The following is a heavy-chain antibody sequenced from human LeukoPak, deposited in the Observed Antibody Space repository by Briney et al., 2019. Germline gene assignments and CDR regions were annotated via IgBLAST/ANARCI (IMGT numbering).Heavy chain of an antibody. CDR3: ARAGHYYDSSGSSYYYYGMDV. J-gene: IGHJ6*02. CDR1: GGTFSSYA. Sequence: SVTVSCKASGGTFSSYAISWVRQAPGQGLERMGVIIPIFGTANYAQKFQGRVTITADESTSTAYMELSSLRSEDTAVYYCARAGHYYDSSGSSYYYYGMDVWGQGTTVTVSS. V-gene: IGHV1-69*13. CDR2: IIPIFGTA. D-gene: IGHD3-22*01.